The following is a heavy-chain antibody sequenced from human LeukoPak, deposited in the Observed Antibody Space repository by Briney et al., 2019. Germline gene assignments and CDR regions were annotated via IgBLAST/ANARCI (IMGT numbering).Heavy chain of an antibody. J-gene: IGHJ4*02. CDR1: GGSFSGYY. CDR2: INHSGST. V-gene: IGHV4-34*01. Sequence: PSETLSLTCAVYGGSFSGYYWSWIRQPPGKGLEWIGEINHSGSTNYNPSLKSRVTISVDTSKNQFSLKLSSVTAADTAVYYCARRRRYSGSYVDYWGQGTLVTVSS. CDR3: ARRRRYSGSYVDY. D-gene: IGHD1-26*01.